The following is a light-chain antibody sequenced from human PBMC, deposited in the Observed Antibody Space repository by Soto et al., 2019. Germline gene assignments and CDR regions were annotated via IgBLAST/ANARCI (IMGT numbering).Light chain of an antibody. Sequence: EILMTQSPGTLSLSPGERATLSCRASQSVSSNYLAWYQQKPGEAHTVLIDRASITAAGIPDRLTGWWSGTGFTITIRRLEPEDSAVYYCQQYGTSPITFGGGTKV. CDR1: QSVSSNY. J-gene: IGKJ4*01. CDR3: QQYGTSPIT. CDR2: RAS. V-gene: IGKV3-20*01.